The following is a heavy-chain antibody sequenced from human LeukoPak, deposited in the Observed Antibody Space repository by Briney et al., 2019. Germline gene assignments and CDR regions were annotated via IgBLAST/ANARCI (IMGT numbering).Heavy chain of an antibody. D-gene: IGHD5-12*01. CDR2: IRFDGSNK. Sequence: GGSLRLSCAASGFTFSDYSMNWVRQAPGKGLEWVAFIRFDGSNKYYADSVKGRFTISRDNSKSTLYLQMNSLRPEDTAVYYCAKDTHSGYYNPWGRGTLVTVSS. V-gene: IGHV3-30*02. CDR1: GFTFSDYS. J-gene: IGHJ5*02. CDR3: AKDTHSGYYNP.